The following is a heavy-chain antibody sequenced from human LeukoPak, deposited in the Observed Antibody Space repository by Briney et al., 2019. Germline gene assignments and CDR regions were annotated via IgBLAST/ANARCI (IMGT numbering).Heavy chain of an antibody. CDR2: INPNSGGT. J-gene: IGHJ4*02. Sequence: GASVTVSCKASGYTFTDYYIHWVRPAPGQGLEWMGWINPNSGGTKYAQKFQGRVTITRDTSIGTAYMELSSLRSDDTAVYYCAREGNSYGYSLDFWGQGTLVTVSS. D-gene: IGHD5-18*01. CDR3: AREGNSYGYSLDF. CDR1: GYTFTDYY. V-gene: IGHV1-2*02.